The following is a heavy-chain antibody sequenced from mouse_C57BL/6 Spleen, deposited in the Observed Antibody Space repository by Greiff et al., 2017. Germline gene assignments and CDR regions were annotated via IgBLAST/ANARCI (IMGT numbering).Heavy chain of an antibody. D-gene: IGHD1-1*01. J-gene: IGHJ4*01. CDR1: GFNIKDDY. Sequence: EVQLQQSGAELVRPGASVKLSCTASGFNIKDDYMHWVKQRPEQGLEWIGWIDPENGDTEYASKFQGKATITADTSSNTAYLQLSSLTSEDTAVYYYTTDNYNDGGYYYAMDYWGQGTSVTVSS. CDR2: IDPENGDT. CDR3: TTDNYNDGGYYYAMDY. V-gene: IGHV14-4*01.